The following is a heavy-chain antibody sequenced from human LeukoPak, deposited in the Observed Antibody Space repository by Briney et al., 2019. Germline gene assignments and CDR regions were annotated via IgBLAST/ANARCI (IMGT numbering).Heavy chain of an antibody. V-gene: IGHV3-21*01. Sequence: GGSLRLSCEGSGFTFSSYNMNWVRQAPGKGLEWVSCISSSSSYIYYADSVKGRFTISRDNAKNSLYLQMNSLGAEDTAVYYCARDGYSSPKENAFDIWGQGTMVTVSS. CDR1: GFTFSSYN. CDR2: ISSSSSYI. D-gene: IGHD6-13*01. J-gene: IGHJ3*02. CDR3: ARDGYSSPKENAFDI.